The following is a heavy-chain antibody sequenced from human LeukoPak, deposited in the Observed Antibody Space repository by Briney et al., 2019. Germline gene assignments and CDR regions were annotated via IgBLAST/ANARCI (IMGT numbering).Heavy chain of an antibody. J-gene: IGHJ6*03. CDR2: IYYSGST. V-gene: IGHV4-31*03. D-gene: IGHD2-2*01. CDR3: ARGVVPAGAYYYYYMDV. CDR1: GGSISSGGYY. Sequence: SETLSLTCTVSGGSISSGGYYWSWIRQHPGKGLEWIGYIYYSGSTYYNPSLKSRVTISVDTSKNQFSLKLSSVTAADTAVYYCARGVVPAGAYYYYYMDVWGKGTTVTVSS.